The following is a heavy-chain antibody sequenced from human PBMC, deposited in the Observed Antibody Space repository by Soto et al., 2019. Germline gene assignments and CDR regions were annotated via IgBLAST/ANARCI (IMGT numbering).Heavy chain of an antibody. CDR1: GGTFSSYA. CDR2: IIPIFGTA. J-gene: IGHJ4*02. CDR3: ARLDTYYYDSSGFDDY. D-gene: IGHD3-22*01. V-gene: IGHV1-69*13. Sequence: SVKVSCKASGGTFSSYAISWVRQAPGQGLEWMGGIIPIFGTANYAQKFQGRVTITADESTSTAYMELSSLRSEDTAVYYCARLDTYYYDSSGFDDYWGQGTLVTVSS.